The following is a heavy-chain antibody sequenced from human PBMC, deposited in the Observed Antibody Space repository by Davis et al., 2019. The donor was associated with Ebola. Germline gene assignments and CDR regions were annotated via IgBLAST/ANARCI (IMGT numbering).Heavy chain of an antibody. CDR1: GFTFSSYG. J-gene: IGHJ4*02. CDR3: VRDYWGSYKAPGFDY. D-gene: IGHD3-16*01. Sequence: GESLKISCAASGFTFSSYGMHWVRQAPGKGLEWLAVIWYDGSNEHYADSVKGRFTISRDNSKNTLYLQMNSLRAEDTAVYYCVRDYWGSYKAPGFDYWGQGTLVTVSS. V-gene: IGHV3-33*01. CDR2: IWYDGSNE.